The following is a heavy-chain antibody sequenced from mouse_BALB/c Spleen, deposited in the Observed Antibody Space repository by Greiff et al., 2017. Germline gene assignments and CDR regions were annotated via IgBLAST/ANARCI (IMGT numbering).Heavy chain of an antibody. V-gene: IGHV1S41*01. J-gene: IGHJ2*01. CDR2: IAPGSGST. CDR1: GYTFTSYW. CDR3: ARGTTVVEDY. Sequence: DLVKPGASVKLSCKASGYTFTSYWINWIKQRPGQGLEWIGRIAPGSGSTYYNEMFKGKATLTVDTSSSPAYIQLSSLSSEDSAVYVCARGTTVVEDYWGQGTTLTVSS. D-gene: IGHD1-1*01.